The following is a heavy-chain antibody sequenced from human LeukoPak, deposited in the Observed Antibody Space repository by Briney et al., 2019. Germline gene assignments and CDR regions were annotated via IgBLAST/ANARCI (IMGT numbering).Heavy chain of an antibody. CDR2: INSSSSYI. J-gene: IGHJ5*02. Sequence: GGSLRLSCAASGFTFSSYSMNWVRQAPGKGLEWVSSINSSSSYIYYADSVKGRFTISRDNAKNSLYLQMNSLRAEDTAVYYCAKDLFSEYSGYDDNWFDPWGQGTLVTVSS. V-gene: IGHV3-21*01. D-gene: IGHD5-12*01. CDR3: AKDLFSEYSGYDDNWFDP. CDR1: GFTFSSYS.